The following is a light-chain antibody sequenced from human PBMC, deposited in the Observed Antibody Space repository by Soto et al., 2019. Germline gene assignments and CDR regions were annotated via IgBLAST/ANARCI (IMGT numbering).Light chain of an antibody. J-gene: IGKJ2*01. CDR2: RAS. CDR3: QQYNLYSAIT. CDR1: QNISDR. Sequence: DIRLTQSPSTLSASVGDRVTITCRASQNISDRLAWYQQKSGKAPRLLIYRASSLENEVPSRFSGSGSGTEFTLTISSLQPDDFATYYCQQYNLYSAITFGQGTKLEI. V-gene: IGKV1-5*03.